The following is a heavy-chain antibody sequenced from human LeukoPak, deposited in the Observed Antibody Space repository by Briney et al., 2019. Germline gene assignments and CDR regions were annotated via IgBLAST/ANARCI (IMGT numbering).Heavy chain of an antibody. Sequence: SETLSLTCTVSGGSISSYYWSWIRQPPGKGLEWIGYIYYSGSTNYNPSLKSRVTISVDTSKNQFSLKLSSVTAADTAVYYCARVGSRLDKLEPQSDYWGQGTLVTVSS. CDR3: ARVGSRLDKLEPQSDY. CDR2: IYYSGST. D-gene: IGHD1-1*01. CDR1: GGSISSYY. J-gene: IGHJ4*02. V-gene: IGHV4-59*12.